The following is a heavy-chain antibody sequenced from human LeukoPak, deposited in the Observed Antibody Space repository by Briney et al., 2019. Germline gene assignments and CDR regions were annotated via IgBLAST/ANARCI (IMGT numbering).Heavy chain of an antibody. D-gene: IGHD3-10*01. J-gene: IGHJ4*02. CDR1: GFTFSSYW. CDR2: INRDGSTT. Sequence: PVGSLRLSCAVSGFTFSSYWMHWVRHAPGKGLVWVSRINRDGSTTSYADSVKGRFAISRDNAKNTLYLQMNSLRAEDTAVYYCARDVVRFGELTYDYWGQGTLVTVSS. V-gene: IGHV3-74*01. CDR3: ARDVVRFGELTYDY.